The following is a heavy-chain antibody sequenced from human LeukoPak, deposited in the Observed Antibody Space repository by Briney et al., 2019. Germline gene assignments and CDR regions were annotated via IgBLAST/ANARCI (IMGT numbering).Heavy chain of an antibody. CDR1: GYSFTSHW. V-gene: IGHV5-51*01. D-gene: IGHD3-10*01. Sequence: GESLRISCKISGYSFTSHWIGWVRQMPGKGLECMGIIYPGDSDTRYSPSFQGQVTISADTSISTAYLQLSSLKASDTAMYYCARTPYYGSGRGYMDVWGKGTTVTISS. CDR2: IYPGDSDT. J-gene: IGHJ6*03. CDR3: ARTPYYGSGRGYMDV.